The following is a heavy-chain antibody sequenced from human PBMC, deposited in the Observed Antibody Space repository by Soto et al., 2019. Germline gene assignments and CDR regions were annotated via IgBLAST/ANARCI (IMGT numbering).Heavy chain of an antibody. CDR1: GYTFTSYG. D-gene: IGHD3-9*01. V-gene: IGHV1-18*01. CDR3: ARPYYDILTGYLYYYGMDV. CDR2: ISAYNGNT. Sequence: QVQLVQSGAEVKKPGASVKVSCKASGYTFTSYGISWVRQAPGQGLEWMGWISAYNGNTNYAQKFQGRVTMTTDTSKSRAYLELRSLRSDDTAMYYCARPYYDILTGYLYYYGMDVWGQGTTVTVSS. J-gene: IGHJ6*02.